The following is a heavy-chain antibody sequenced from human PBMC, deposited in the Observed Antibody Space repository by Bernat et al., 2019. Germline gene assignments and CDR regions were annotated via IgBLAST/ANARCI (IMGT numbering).Heavy chain of an antibody. CDR2: ISSSSSSTI. J-gene: IGHJ4*02. CDR1: GFTFSSYS. D-gene: IGHD3-10*01. Sequence: EVQLVESGGGLVQPGGSLRLSCAASGFTFSSYSMNWVRQAPGKGLEWVSYISSSSSSTIYYADSVKGRFTISRDNAKNSLYLQMNSLRAEDTAVYYCARGPVRFGELLGVASDYWGQGTLVTVSS. CDR3: ARGPVRFGELLGVASDY. V-gene: IGHV3-48*01.